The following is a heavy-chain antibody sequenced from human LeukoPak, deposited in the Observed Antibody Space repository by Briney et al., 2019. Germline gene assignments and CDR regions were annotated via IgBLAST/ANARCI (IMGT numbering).Heavy chain of an antibody. J-gene: IGHJ4*02. D-gene: IGHD3-22*01. CDR2: ISGSGGST. V-gene: IGHV3-23*01. CDR3: AKARNTMIVVPTGY. CDR1: GFTFNSYA. Sequence: QPGGSLRLSCAASGFTFNSYAMSWVRQAPGKGLEWVSAISGSGGSTYYADSVKGRFTISRDNSKNTLYLQMNSLRAEDTAVYYCAKARNTMIVVPTGYWGQGTLVTVSS.